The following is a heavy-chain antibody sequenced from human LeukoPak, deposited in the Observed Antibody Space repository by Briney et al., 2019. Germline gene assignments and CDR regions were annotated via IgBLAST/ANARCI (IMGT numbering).Heavy chain of an antibody. CDR2: IKQDGSEK. CDR3: ARRARSHLLWYFDL. V-gene: IGHV3-7*03. CDR1: GFTFSSYW. Sequence: PGGSLRLSCAASGFTFSSYWMSWVRQAPGKGLEWVANIKQDGSEKYYVDSVKGRFTISRDNAKNSLYLQMNSLRAEDTAVYYCARRARSHLLWYFDLWGRGTLVTVSS. J-gene: IGHJ2*01. D-gene: IGHD1-26*01.